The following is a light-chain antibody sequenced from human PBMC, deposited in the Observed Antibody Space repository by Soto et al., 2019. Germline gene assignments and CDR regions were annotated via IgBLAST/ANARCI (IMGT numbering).Light chain of an antibody. Sequence: QAVVTQPPSASGTPGQRVTISCSGSSSNIGINTVNWYQQLPGTAPKLLMYSNNLRPSGVPDRFSGSKSGTSASLAISGLQSDDEADYYCATWDDSLNGVVFGGGTKLTVL. CDR1: SSNIGINT. CDR2: SNN. V-gene: IGLV1-44*01. J-gene: IGLJ2*01. CDR3: ATWDDSLNGVV.